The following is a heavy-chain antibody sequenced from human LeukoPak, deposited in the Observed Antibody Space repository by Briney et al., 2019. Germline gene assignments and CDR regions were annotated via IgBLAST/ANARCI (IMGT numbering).Heavy chain of an antibody. CDR2: IYPGDSDT. J-gene: IGHJ4*02. CDR1: AHTFTIYW. Sequence: GESLKISCKGSAHTFTIYWIGWVRQMPGKGLEWMGVIYPGDSDTRYSPSFQGHVIISADKSISTAYLQWSSLKSSDTAVYYCATLKNYDSSGYWGGIASWGQGPLVTVSS. V-gene: IGHV5-51*01. D-gene: IGHD3-22*01. CDR3: ATLKNYDSSGYWGGIAS.